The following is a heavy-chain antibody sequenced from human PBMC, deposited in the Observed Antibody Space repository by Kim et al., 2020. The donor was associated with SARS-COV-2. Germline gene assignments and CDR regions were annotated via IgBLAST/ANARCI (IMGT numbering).Heavy chain of an antibody. J-gene: IGHJ6*02. CDR1: GGTFSSYA. CDR3: ARRYYDSSGYYLNYYYYGMDV. Sequence: SVKVSCKASGGTFSSYAISWVRQAPGQGLEWMGGIIPIFGTANYAQKFQGRVTITADESTSTAYMELSSLRSEDTAVYYCARRYYDSSGYYLNYYYYGMDVWGQGTTVTVSS. V-gene: IGHV1-69*13. CDR2: IIPIFGTA. D-gene: IGHD3-22*01.